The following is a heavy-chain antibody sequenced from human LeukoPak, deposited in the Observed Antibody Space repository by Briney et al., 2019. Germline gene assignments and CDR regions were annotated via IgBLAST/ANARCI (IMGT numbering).Heavy chain of an antibody. CDR1: GFTFSSYW. J-gene: IGHJ4*02. CDR2: IYHSGST. V-gene: IGHV4-38-2*01. CDR3: ARNGTSSYFDY. Sequence: GSLRLSCAASGFTFSSYWMNWVRQAPGKGLEWIGSIYHSGSTHYNPSLKSRVTISVDTSKNQFSLKLSSVTAADTAVYYCARNGTSSYFDYWGQGTLVTVSS. D-gene: IGHD2-2*01.